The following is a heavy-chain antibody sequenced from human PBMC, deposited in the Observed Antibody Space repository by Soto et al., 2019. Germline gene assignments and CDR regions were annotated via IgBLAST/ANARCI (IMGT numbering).Heavy chain of an antibody. V-gene: IGHV3-74*01. CDR1: GFTFSSYW. J-gene: IGHJ6*02. D-gene: IGHD6-19*01. Sequence: GGSRRLSCAASGFTFSSYWMRWVRQAPGEGLVWVSRINSDGSSTSYADSVKGRFTISRDNAKNTLYLQMNSLRAEDTAVYYCAREPSEQWLAGGYYYYYGMDVWGQGTTVTVSS. CDR3: AREPSEQWLAGGYYYYYGMDV. CDR2: INSDGSST.